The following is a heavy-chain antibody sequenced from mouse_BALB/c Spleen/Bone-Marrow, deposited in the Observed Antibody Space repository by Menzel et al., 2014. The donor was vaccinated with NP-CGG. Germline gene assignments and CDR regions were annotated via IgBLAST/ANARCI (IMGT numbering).Heavy chain of an antibody. Sequence: QVQLQQPGAGLGMPGASVKMSCKASGYTFTDNWMYWVKQRPGQGLEWIGAIDTSDSYTNFNQKFMGKASLTVDASSSTAYMQVSSLTSDDSAVYYCARGGHDFSLDYWGQGTSVTVSS. J-gene: IGHJ4*01. CDR1: GYTFTDNW. CDR3: ARGGHDFSLDY. V-gene: IGHV1-69*01. CDR2: IDTSDSYT. D-gene: IGHD2-4*01.